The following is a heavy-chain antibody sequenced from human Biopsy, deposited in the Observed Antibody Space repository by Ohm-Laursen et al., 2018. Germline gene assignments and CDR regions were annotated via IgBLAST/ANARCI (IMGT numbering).Heavy chain of an antibody. V-gene: IGHV4-59*11. Sequence: GTLSLTCTVSGGSMSDHYRSWLRQTPGKGLEWLGYIYYTGKTAYNPSLESRITISVDTSKNKFSLQLDSMTAADTAVYYCGRVWLWRGYGMDVWGQGTTVTVSS. D-gene: IGHD6-19*01. J-gene: IGHJ6*02. CDR3: GRVWLWRGYGMDV. CDR1: GGSMSDHY. CDR2: IYYTGKT.